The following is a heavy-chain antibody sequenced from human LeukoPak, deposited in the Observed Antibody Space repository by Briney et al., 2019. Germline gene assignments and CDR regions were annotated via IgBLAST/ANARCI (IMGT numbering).Heavy chain of an antibody. CDR1: GGSISSYY. CDR2: IYYSGST. D-gene: IGHD3-10*01. CDR3: ARADYGSGRYYYYYYCMDV. J-gene: IGHJ6*03. Sequence: PSETLSLTCTVSGGSISSYYWSWIRQPPGKGLEWIGYIYYSGSTNYNPSLKSRVTISVDTSKNQFSLKLSSVTAADTAVYYCARADYGSGRYYYYYYCMDVWGKGTTVTVSS. V-gene: IGHV4-59*12.